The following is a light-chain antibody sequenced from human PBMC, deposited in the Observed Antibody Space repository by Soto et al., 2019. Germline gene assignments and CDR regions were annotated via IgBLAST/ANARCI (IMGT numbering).Light chain of an antibody. J-gene: IGKJ5*01. CDR1: QSVSSN. CDR2: DAS. V-gene: IGKV3-15*01. Sequence: VMTQSPSTLSVYPGESATLSCRASQSVSSNLAWHQQKPGQAPRILMYDASTRATGISARFSGSGSGTEFTLTISSLQSEDFAVYYCQQYHNWPITFGQGTRLAI. CDR3: QQYHNWPIT.